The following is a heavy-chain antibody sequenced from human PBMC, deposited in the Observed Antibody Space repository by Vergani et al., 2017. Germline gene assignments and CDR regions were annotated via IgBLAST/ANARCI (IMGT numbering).Heavy chain of an antibody. D-gene: IGHD1-26*01. J-gene: IGHJ4*02. Sequence: QVQLLESGPGLLKPSETLSLTCSASGAPISYWCWSWLRQPAGKGLEWIGRLCPSGSTNYKPSLKSRVTMSIDTSKNQFSLKLNSVTAADTAIYYCARDSAVGGTFDSWGQGTLVTVSS. CDR1: GAPISYWC. V-gene: IGHV4-4*07. CDR2: LCPSGST. CDR3: ARDSAVGGTFDS.